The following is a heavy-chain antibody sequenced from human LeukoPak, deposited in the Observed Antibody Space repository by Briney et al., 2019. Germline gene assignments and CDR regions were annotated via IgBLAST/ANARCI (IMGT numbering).Heavy chain of an antibody. Sequence: GGSLRLSCAASGFTFTSYSMNWVRQAPGKELEWVSSITSSGTYIYYADSVRGRFTISRDNAKNSLYLQMNSLRAEDTAVYYCARDMGGYCSGGSCYSGWFDSWGQGTLVTVSS. CDR3: ARDMGGYCSGGSCYSGWFDS. CDR2: ITSSGTYI. V-gene: IGHV3-21*01. CDR1: GFTFTSYS. J-gene: IGHJ5*01. D-gene: IGHD2-15*01.